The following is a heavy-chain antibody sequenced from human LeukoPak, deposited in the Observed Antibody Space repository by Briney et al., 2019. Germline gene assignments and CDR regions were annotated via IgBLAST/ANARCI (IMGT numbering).Heavy chain of an antibody. CDR2: IYSGGST. V-gene: IGHV3-53*01. D-gene: IGHD5-24*01. Sequence: PGGSLRLSCAASGFTVSSNYMSWVRQAPGKGLEWVSVIYSGGSTYYADSVKGRFTISRDNSKNTLYLQMNSLRAEDTAVYYCAREGAGGDGYNRPKPLNHWYFDLWGRGTLVTVSS. CDR1: GFTVSSNY. J-gene: IGHJ2*01. CDR3: AREGAGGDGYNRPKPLNHWYFDL.